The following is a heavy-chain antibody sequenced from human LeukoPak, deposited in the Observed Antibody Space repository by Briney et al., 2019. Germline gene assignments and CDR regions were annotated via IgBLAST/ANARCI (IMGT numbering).Heavy chain of an antibody. V-gene: IGHV4-59*08. D-gene: IGHD1-26*01. CDR2: IYYSGTT. Sequence: SETLSLTCTVSGASISNYYCGWIRQSPGKGLEWIGYIYYSGTTNYNPSLKSRVTISVDTSKNQFSLKLTSVTAADTAVYYCARSGSYGGHFDNWGQGTLVTVSS. CDR1: GASISNYY. J-gene: IGHJ4*02. CDR3: ARSGSYGGHFDN.